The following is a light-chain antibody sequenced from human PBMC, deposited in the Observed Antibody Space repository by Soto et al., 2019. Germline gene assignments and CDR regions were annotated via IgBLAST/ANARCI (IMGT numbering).Light chain of an antibody. Sequence: QSALTQPASVSGSPGQSITISCTGTSSDVGGSNYVSWYQHHPGKAPKLMIYEVSNRPSGVSNRFSGSKSGNTASLTISGLQAEDEADYYCNSHASSTTFVFGSGTKVTVL. V-gene: IGLV2-14*01. J-gene: IGLJ1*01. CDR2: EVS. CDR1: SSDVGGSNY. CDR3: NSHASSTTFV.